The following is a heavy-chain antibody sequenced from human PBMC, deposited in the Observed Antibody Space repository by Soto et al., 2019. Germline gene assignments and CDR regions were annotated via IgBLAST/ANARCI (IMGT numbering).Heavy chain of an antibody. Sequence: PSETLSLTCTVSGGSISSYYWSWIRQPPGKGLEWIGYIYYSGSTNYNPSLKSRVTISVDTSKNQFSLKLSSVTAADTAVYYCARESDFWSGYYTAYFAYWGQGTLVTVSS. D-gene: IGHD3-3*01. CDR3: ARESDFWSGYYTAYFAY. CDR2: IYYSGST. V-gene: IGHV4-59*01. CDR1: GGSISSYY. J-gene: IGHJ4*02.